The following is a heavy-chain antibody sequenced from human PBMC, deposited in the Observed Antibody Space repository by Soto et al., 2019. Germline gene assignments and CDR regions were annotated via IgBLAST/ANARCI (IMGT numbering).Heavy chain of an antibody. V-gene: IGHV4-30-4*01. Sequence: QVHLLESGPGLVKPSQTLSLTCSVSGDSISTVDYFWAWIRQPPGQALEYIGYIYKSTTTYYNPSFESRVAISLDTSKSQFSLTVTSVTAEDTAVYFCARGRYCLTGRCFPNWFDSWGQGTLVTVSS. J-gene: IGHJ5*01. D-gene: IGHD2-15*01. CDR2: IYKSTTT. CDR1: GDSISTVDYF. CDR3: ARGRYCLTGRCFPNWFDS.